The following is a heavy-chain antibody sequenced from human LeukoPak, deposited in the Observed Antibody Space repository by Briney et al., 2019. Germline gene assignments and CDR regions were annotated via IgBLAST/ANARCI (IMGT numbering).Heavy chain of an antibody. CDR1: GYTFTSYD. Sequence: GASVKVSCKASGYTFTSYDINWVRQATGQGLEWMGWMNPNSGNTGYAQKFQGRVTMTRNTSTSTAYMELSSLRSEDTAVYYCERGPGYCTGGVCRNDAFDIWGQGTMVTVSS. D-gene: IGHD2-8*02. CDR3: ERGPGYCTGGVCRNDAFDI. V-gene: IGHV1-8*01. J-gene: IGHJ3*02. CDR2: MNPNSGNT.